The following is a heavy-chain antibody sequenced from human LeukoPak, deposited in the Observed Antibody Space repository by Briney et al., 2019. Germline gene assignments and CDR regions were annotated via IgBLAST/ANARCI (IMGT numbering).Heavy chain of an antibody. V-gene: IGHV4-59*01. D-gene: IGHD3-22*01. CDR3: ARAPHSYDSGTYSVQHYFDL. Sequence: SETLSLTCTVSGGSISSYYWSWIRQPPGKGLECIGYMYNSGTTNYNPSLKSLVTTSVDTSKNHFSLRLSSVTAADTAVYYCARAPHSYDSGTYSVQHYFDLWGRGTLVTVSS. J-gene: IGHJ2*01. CDR1: GGSISSYY. CDR2: MYNSGTT.